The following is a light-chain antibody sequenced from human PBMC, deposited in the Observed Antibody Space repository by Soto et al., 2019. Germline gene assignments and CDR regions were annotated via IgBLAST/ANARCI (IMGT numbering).Light chain of an antibody. CDR1: QSVGSD. CDR2: GAS. Sequence: IVMTRSPATLSVSPGERVTLSCRASQSVGSDLAWYQHKPGQAPRLLVYGASSRATGVPVTFSGFGSGTEFTLIISSLQSEDSAIYYCQQYKSLITFGQGTRLEIK. J-gene: IGKJ5*01. V-gene: IGKV3-15*01. CDR3: QQYKSLIT.